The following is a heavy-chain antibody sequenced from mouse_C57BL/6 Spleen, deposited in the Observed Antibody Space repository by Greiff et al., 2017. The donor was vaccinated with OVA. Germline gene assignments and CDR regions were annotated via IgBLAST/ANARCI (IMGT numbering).Heavy chain of an antibody. J-gene: IGHJ2*01. Sequence: VQLQQSGAELVRPGSSVKTSCKTSGYTFTSYGINWVKQRPGQGLEWVGYIYIGNGYTEYNEKFKGKATLPSDTSSSTAYLPLSSLTAEDSAIHCCASHQTPYYLDYWGQGTTLTVSS. CDR2: IYIGNGYT. CDR1: GYTFTSYG. CDR3: ASHQTPYYLDY. V-gene: IGHV1-58*01.